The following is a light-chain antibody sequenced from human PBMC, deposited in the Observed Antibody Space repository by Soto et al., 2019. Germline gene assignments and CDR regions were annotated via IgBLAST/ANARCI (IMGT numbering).Light chain of an antibody. CDR3: SSYAGGNNLE. CDR2: EVS. J-gene: IGLJ2*01. Sequence: QPVLTQPPSAAGSPGQSVTLSCTGTSSDVGGYNYVSWYQQHPGKAPKLMIYEVSKRPSGVPDRFSGSKSGNTASLTVSGLQAEDEAEYYCSSYAGGNNLEFGGGTKLTVL. CDR1: SSDVGGYNY. V-gene: IGLV2-8*01.